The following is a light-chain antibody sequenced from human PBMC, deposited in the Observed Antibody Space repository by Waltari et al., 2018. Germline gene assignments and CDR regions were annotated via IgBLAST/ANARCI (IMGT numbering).Light chain of an antibody. Sequence: IQMTQSPSSLSASIGDRVTITCRASQGIAKFLNWYQQKPGQAPKLLIYAASSLQREIPSRFSGSGSGTDVTLTITSLQPDDFATYYCQQSYSDAPYTFGPGTKLEIK. J-gene: IGKJ2*01. CDR1: QGIAKF. CDR2: AAS. V-gene: IGKV1-39*01. CDR3: QQSYSDAPYT.